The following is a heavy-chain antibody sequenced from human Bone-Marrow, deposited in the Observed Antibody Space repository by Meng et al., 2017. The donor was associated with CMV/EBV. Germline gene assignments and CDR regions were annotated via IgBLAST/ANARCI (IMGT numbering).Heavy chain of an antibody. V-gene: IGHV4-39*07. CDR3: ARGTANFDY. CDR2: IYYSGST. J-gene: IGHJ4*02. CDR1: GGSISSSSYY. Sequence: QLQLQESGPGLVKPSVTLPLTCTVSGGSISSSSYYWCWIRQPPGKGLEWIGSIYYSGSTYYNPSLKSRVTISVDTSKNQFSLKLSSVTAADTAVYYCARGTANFDYWGQGTLVTVSS. D-gene: IGHD6-25*01.